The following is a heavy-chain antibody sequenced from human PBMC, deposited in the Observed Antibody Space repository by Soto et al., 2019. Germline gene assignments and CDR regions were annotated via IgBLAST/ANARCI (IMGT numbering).Heavy chain of an antibody. J-gene: IGHJ4*02. CDR3: ARAPYSSSSFFFDY. CDR1: GYTFTAFF. V-gene: IGHV1-46*01. Sequence: ASVKVSCKASGYTFTAFFMHWVRQAPGKGLEWMGIINPSGGSTNYAKKFQGRVAMTWDTSTSTVYMELSSLRSDDTAVYYCARAPYSSSSFFFDYWGQGTMVTVSS. D-gene: IGHD6-6*01. CDR2: INPSGGST.